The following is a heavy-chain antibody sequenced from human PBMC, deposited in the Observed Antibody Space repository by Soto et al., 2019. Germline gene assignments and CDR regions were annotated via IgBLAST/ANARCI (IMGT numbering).Heavy chain of an antibody. D-gene: IGHD2-21*02. CDR2: ISYDGSNK. V-gene: IGHV3-30-3*01. J-gene: IGHJ4*02. Sequence: QVQLVESGGGVVQPGRSLRLSCAASGFTFSSYAMHWVRQAPGKGLEWVAVISYDGSNKYYSDSVKGRFTISRDNSKNTLYLQINSLRAEDTAVYYCARDRSRVTHLFDYWGQGTLVTVSS. CDR1: GFTFSSYA. CDR3: ARDRSRVTHLFDY.